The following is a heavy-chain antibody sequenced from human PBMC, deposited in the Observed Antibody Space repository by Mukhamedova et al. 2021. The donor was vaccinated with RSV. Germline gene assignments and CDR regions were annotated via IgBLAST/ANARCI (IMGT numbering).Heavy chain of an antibody. Sequence: NKYYADSVKGRFTISRDNSKNTLYLQMNSLRAEDTAVYYCARDLGYCSSTSCYTFDYWGQGTLVTVSS. CDR2: NK. D-gene: IGHD2-2*02. J-gene: IGHJ4*02. CDR3: ARDLGYCSSTSCYTFDY. V-gene: IGHV3-33*01.